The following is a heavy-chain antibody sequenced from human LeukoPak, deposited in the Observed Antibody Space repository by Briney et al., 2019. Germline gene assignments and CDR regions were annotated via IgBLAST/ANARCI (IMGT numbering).Heavy chain of an antibody. D-gene: IGHD3-9*01. CDR3: ARENDFLTGYYTHYYYMDV. J-gene: IGHJ6*03. Sequence: SETLSLTCTVSGGSISSYSWNWIRQPAGKGLAWFGRISTNGNTNHNPSLKSRVTMSVDTSKNQFSLILTSVTAADTAVYYCARENDFLTGYYTHYYYMDVWGKGTTVTISS. V-gene: IGHV4-4*07. CDR2: ISTNGNT. CDR1: GGSISSYS.